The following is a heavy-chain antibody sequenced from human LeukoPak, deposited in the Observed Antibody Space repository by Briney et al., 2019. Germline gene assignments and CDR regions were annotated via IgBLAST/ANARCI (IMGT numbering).Heavy chain of an antibody. V-gene: IGHV1-2*02. CDR3: ARAHGLGAAGYYFDY. J-gene: IGHJ4*02. D-gene: IGHD6-13*01. CDR1: GYTFTGYH. CDR2: ISPNFGNT. Sequence: ASVKVSCKASGYTFTGYHMHWVRQAPGQGLEWMGWISPNFGNTNYAQKFQGRVTVTRDTSISTAYMELSRLRSDDTAVYYCARAHGLGAAGYYFDYWGQGTLVTVSS.